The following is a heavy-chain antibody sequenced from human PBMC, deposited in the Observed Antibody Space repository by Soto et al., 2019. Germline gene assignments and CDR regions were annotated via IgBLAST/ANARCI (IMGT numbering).Heavy chain of an antibody. Sequence: QVQLVESGGGVVQPGRSLRLSCAASGFTFSSYGMHWVRQAPGKGLEWVAVISYDGSNKYYADSVKGRFTISRDNSKNTLYLKMNSLRAEDTAVYYCAKAAGRDYGFDRSEWYFDLRGRGTLVTVSS. V-gene: IGHV3-30*18. D-gene: IGHD4-17*01. CDR3: AKAAGRDYGFDRSEWYFDL. CDR1: GFTFSSYG. CDR2: ISYDGSNK. J-gene: IGHJ2*01.